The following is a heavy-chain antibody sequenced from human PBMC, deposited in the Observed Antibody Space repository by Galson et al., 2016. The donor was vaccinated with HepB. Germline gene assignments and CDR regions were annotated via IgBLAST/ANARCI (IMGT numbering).Heavy chain of an antibody. V-gene: IGHV1-2*02. J-gene: IGHJ4*02. CDR1: GYTFSGHY. CDR2: INPNTGGT. Sequence: SVKVSCKASGYTFSGHYIHWVRQAPGQGLEWMGWINPNTGGTSYARTFQGRVTLTRDTPMSTAYMELSRLRSDDTGVYYCARDRGTGEGIRNYWGQGTLVTVSS. CDR3: ARDRGTGEGIRNY. D-gene: IGHD3-16*01.